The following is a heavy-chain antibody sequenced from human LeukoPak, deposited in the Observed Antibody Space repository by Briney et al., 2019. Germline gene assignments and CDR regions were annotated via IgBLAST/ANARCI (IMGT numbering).Heavy chain of an antibody. CDR3: ATRQTRRDGYNWAPSDY. V-gene: IGHV1-18*01. CDR1: GYTFTSYG. CDR2: ISAYNGNT. Sequence: ASVKVSCKASGYTFTSYGISWVRQAPGQGVEGMGWISAYNGNTNYAQKFQGRVTINTDESTSTAYMELSSLSSEDTAVYYCATRQTRRDGYNWAPSDYWGQGTLVTVSS. D-gene: IGHD5-24*01. J-gene: IGHJ4*02.